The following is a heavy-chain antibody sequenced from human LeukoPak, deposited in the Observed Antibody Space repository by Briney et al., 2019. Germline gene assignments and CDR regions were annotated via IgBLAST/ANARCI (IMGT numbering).Heavy chain of an antibody. CDR1: GYSITSAYY. J-gene: IGHJ4*02. CDR3: ARRGSGWNR. V-gene: IGHV4-38-2*02. CDR2: IIHNGST. D-gene: IGHD6-19*01. Sequence: PSETLSLTCTVSGYSITSAYYWGWIRQPPGKGLEWIGEIIHNGSTNYHPSLKSRVTVSLDTSSNQFSLKLSSVTAADTAVYYCARRGSGWNRWGQGTLVTVSS.